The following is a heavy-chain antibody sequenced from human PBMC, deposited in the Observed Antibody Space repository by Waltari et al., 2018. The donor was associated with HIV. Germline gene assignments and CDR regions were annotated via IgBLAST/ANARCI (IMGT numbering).Heavy chain of an antibody. Sequence: QVQLVQARAEVKKPGASVKVSCKASGYTFTRYYMHCVRQAPGQGLEWMGINNPSGVSTSYAQKFQGRVTLTRDTSTSTVYMELSSLRSEDTAVYYCARDGGVVVPSDYWGQGTLVTVSS. J-gene: IGHJ4*02. CDR2: NNPSGVST. D-gene: IGHD2-2*01. CDR3: ARDGGVVVPSDY. V-gene: IGHV1-46*01. CDR1: GYTFTRYY.